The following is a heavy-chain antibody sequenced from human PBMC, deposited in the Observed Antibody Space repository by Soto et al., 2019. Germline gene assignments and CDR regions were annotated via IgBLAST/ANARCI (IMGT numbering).Heavy chain of an antibody. CDR1: GYTFTSYA. D-gene: IGHD3-22*01. V-gene: IGHV1-3*01. CDR3: ARDYYDSSGYYLDPSSFDY. Sequence: ASVKVYCKASGYTFTSYAMHWVRQAPGQRLEWMGWINAGNGNTKYSQKFQGRVTITRDTSASTAYMELSSLRSEDTAVYYCARDYYDSSGYYLDPSSFDYWGQGTLVTSPQ. CDR2: INAGNGNT. J-gene: IGHJ4*02.